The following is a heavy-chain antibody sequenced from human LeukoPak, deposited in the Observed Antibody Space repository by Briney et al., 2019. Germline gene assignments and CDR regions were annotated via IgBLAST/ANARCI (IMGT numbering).Heavy chain of an antibody. CDR3: ARDGPGPLWFGELSIPLDV. V-gene: IGHV1-2*02. CDR2: INPNSGGT. J-gene: IGHJ6*02. Sequence: ASVKVSCKASGYTFTGYYMHWVRQAPGQGLEWMGWINPNSGGTNYAQKFQGRVTMTRDTSISTAYMELSRLRSDDTAVYYCARDGPGPLWFGELSIPLDVWGQGTTVTVSS. CDR1: GYTFTGYY. D-gene: IGHD3-10*01.